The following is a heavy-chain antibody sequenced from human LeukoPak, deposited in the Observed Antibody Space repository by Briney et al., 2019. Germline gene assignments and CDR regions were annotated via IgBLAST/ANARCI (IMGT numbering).Heavy chain of an antibody. D-gene: IGHD3-22*01. J-gene: IGHJ3*02. V-gene: IGHV4-39*07. Sequence: PSETLSLTCTVSGDSISSASYYWGWIRQPPGKGLEWIGSVYASGSASYNPSLKSRVTISVDKSKNQFSLKLSSVTAADTAVYYCARVRHYYDSSGRGGAFDIWGQGTMVTVSS. CDR1: GDSISSASYY. CDR3: ARVRHYYDSSGRGGAFDI. CDR2: VYASGSA.